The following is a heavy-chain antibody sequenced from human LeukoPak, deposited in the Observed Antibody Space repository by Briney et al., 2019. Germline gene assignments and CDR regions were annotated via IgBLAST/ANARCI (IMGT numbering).Heavy chain of an antibody. V-gene: IGHV3-23*01. D-gene: IGHD2-21*01. CDR2: ITAGGRGAT. CDR3: AELHGRINWFDP. CDR1: GXTXDTYD. J-gene: IGHJ5*02. Sequence: QPGGSLGLSCAASGXTXDTYDVSWVRQAXXXXXEWVSTITAGGRGATYYADSVKGRFTMSRHRSTNTVSLQMNRLRVGDTGVYYCAELHGRINWFDPWGQGTLVTVSS.